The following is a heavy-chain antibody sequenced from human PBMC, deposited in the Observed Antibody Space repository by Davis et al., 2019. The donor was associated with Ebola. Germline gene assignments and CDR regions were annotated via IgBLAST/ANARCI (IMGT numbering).Heavy chain of an antibody. D-gene: IGHD6-13*01. CDR3: ARDPHWIAAAGKGDY. CDR1: GGSISSSSYY. J-gene: IGHJ4*02. Sequence: SETLSLTCTVSGGSISSSSYYWGWIRQPPGKGLEWIGSIYHSGSTNYNPSLKSRVTISVDKSKNQFSLKLSSVTAADTAVYYCARDPHWIAAAGKGDYWGQGTLVTVSS. V-gene: IGHV4-39*07. CDR2: IYHSGST.